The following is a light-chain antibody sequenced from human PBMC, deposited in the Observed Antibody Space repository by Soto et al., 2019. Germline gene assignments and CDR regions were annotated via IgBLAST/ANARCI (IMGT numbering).Light chain of an antibody. CDR1: SSDVGAYKY. J-gene: IGLJ1*01. CDR2: DVS. CDR3: CSYTSSRIYV. V-gene: IGLV2-14*03. Sequence: QSALTQPASVSGSPGQSITISCTGTSSDVGAYKYVSWYQQHPGQAPKLIIYDVSNRPSGVSNRFSGSKSGNTASLTISGLQAEDEADFCCCSYTSSRIYVFGTGTKLTVL.